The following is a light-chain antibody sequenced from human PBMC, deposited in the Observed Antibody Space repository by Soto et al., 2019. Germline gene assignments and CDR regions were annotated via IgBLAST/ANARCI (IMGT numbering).Light chain of an antibody. V-gene: IGKV3-11*01. J-gene: IGKJ4*01. Sequence: IVLKQSPGTLSLYTGERATLSWRGSQSVSNNYLAWYQQKPGQAPRLLIYDASNRATGIPARFRGSGSGTDFTLTISSLEPEDFAVYYCQQRSNWPPPFGGGTKVDIK. CDR2: DAS. CDR1: QSVSNNY. CDR3: QQRSNWPPP.